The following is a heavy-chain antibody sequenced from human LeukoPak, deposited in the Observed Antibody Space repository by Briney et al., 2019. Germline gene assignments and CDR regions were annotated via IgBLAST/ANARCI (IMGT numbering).Heavy chain of an antibody. D-gene: IGHD6-13*01. Sequence: PSETLSLTCAVSGGSISSSNWWSWVRQPPGKGLEWIGEIYHSGSTNYNPSLKSRVTISVDKSKNQFSLKLSSVTAADTAVYYCARRREAAGSFENYFDYWGQGTLVTVSS. CDR2: IYHSGST. J-gene: IGHJ4*02. CDR3: ARRREAAGSFENYFDY. V-gene: IGHV4-4*02. CDR1: GGSISSSNW.